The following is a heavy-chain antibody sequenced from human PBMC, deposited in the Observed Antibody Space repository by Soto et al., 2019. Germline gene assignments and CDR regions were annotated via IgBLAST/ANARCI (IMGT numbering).Heavy chain of an antibody. D-gene: IGHD6-13*01. CDR1: GFTFSRSG. J-gene: IGHJ4*02. CDR3: AKDPQYGSTWYIFCDY. CDR2: ISDSGVTT. Sequence: LRLSCAASGFTFSRSGMSWVRQAPGKGLEWVSSISDSGVTTYYADSVKGRFTISRDNSKNTLFLQMNSLRAEDTAVYYCAKDPQYGSTWYIFCDYWGRGTLVTVSS. V-gene: IGHV3-23*01.